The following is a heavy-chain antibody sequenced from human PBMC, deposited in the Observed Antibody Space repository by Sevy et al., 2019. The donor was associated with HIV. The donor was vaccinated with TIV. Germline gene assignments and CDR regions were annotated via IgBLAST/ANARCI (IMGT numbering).Heavy chain of an antibody. V-gene: IGHV3-23*01. Sequence: GGSLRLSCAASGFTFSKYSMSWVRQPPGKGLEGVSTWSFGGGGINHADSVKGRFTISRDNSKNSLYLQMNNLRAEDTAVYYCAREGCTKPHDYWGQGTLVTVSS. J-gene: IGHJ4*02. CDR2: WSFGGGGI. CDR3: AREGCTKPHDY. CDR1: GFTFSKYS. D-gene: IGHD2-8*01.